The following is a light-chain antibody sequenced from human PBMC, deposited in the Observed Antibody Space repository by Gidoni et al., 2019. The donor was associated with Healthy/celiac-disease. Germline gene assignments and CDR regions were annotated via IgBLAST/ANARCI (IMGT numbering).Light chain of an antibody. Sequence: GDRVTITCRASQSISSYLNWYQQKPGKAPKLLIYAASSLQSGVPSRFSGSGSGTDFTLTISSLQPEDFATYYCQQSYSTPEITFGPGTKVDIK. V-gene: IGKV1-39*01. CDR2: AAS. CDR1: QSISSY. J-gene: IGKJ3*01. CDR3: QQSYSTPEIT.